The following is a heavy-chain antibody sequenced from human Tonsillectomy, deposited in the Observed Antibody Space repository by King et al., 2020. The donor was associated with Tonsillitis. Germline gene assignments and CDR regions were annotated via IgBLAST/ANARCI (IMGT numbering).Heavy chain of an antibody. CDR1: NGSFSGYY. Sequence: VQLQQWGTGLLKPSEPLSLPCAVFNGSFSGYYWSWIRQPPGKGLEWIGEINHGGSTNYNPSLKSRVTMSVDTSRDQFSLRLTSMTAADTAVYYCARPIVAGDYYYYLDVWGKGTTVTVSS. CDR3: ARPIVAGDYYYYLDV. CDR2: INHGGST. D-gene: IGHD5-12*01. V-gene: IGHV4-34*01. J-gene: IGHJ6*03.